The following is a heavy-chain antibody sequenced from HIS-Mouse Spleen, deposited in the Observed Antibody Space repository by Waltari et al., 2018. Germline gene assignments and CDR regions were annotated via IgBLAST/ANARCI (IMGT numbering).Heavy chain of an antibody. Sequence: TFSSYAMHWVRQAPGKGLEWVAVISYDGSNKYYADSVKGRFTISRDNSKNTLYLQMNSLRAEDTAVYYCARAGTLHIVATTFDYWGQGTLVTVSS. D-gene: IGHD5-12*01. CDR2: ISYDGSNK. V-gene: IGHV3-30*04. CDR3: ARAGTLHIVATTFDY. J-gene: IGHJ4*02. CDR1: TFSSYA.